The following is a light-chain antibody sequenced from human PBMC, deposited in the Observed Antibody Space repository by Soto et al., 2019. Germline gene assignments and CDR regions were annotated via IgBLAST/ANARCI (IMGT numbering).Light chain of an antibody. CDR1: RSDVGGYNY. CDR2: VVN. Sequence: QSGLTQPASVSGSPGQSITISCTGTRSDVGGYNYVSWYQQQPGKAPKLIIFVVNNRPSGVSNRFSGSKSGNTASLTISGLQAEDEAHFFCSSYPSRSSVVFGGGTKLTVL. CDR3: SSYPSRSSVV. J-gene: IGLJ2*01. V-gene: IGLV2-14*01.